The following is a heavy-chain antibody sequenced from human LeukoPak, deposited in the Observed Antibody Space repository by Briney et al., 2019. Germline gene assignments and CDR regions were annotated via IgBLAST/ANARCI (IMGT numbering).Heavy chain of an antibody. Sequence: SVKVSCKASGGTFSSYAISWVRQAPGQGLEWMGGIIPIFGTANYAQKFQGRVTITADESTGTAYMELSSLRSEDTAVYYCARSCPTGNACYYYYYYGMDVWGQGTTVTVSS. J-gene: IGHJ6*02. CDR3: ARSCPTGNACYYYYYYGMDV. V-gene: IGHV1-69*13. CDR1: GGTFSSYA. CDR2: IIPIFGTA. D-gene: IGHD1-1*01.